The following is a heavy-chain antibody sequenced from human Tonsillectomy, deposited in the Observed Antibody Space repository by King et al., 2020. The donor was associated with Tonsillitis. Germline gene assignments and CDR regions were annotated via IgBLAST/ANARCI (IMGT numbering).Heavy chain of an antibody. J-gene: IGHJ4*02. CDR1: RFTFSNFW. Sequence: VQLVESGGGLVQPGGSPRLSCAASRFTFSNFWMSWVRQAPGKGLEWVANIKQDGSEKYYVDSVKGRFTISRDNAKNSLYLQMNSLRAEDTAVYYCARGFRSSSWYGEFDYWGQGTLVTVSS. D-gene: IGHD6-13*01. V-gene: IGHV3-7*01. CDR3: ARGFRSSSWYGEFDY. CDR2: IKQDGSEK.